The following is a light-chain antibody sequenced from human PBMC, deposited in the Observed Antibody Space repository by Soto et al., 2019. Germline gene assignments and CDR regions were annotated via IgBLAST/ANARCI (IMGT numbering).Light chain of an antibody. CDR2: SNI. CDR1: SSNVGAGYD. J-gene: IGLJ1*01. CDR3: QSYDRSRRGNHV. Sequence: QSVLTQPPSVSGAPGQRVTISCTGTSSNVGAGYDVYWYQHLPGTAPKLLIYSNINRPSGVPDRFSGSKSGTSASLAINGLEAEDEADSDCQSYDRSRRGNHVFGTGTKLTVL. V-gene: IGLV1-40*01.